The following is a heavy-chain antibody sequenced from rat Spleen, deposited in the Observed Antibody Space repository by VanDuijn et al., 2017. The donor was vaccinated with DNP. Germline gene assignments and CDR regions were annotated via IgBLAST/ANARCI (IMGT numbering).Heavy chain of an antibody. J-gene: IGHJ3*01. Sequence: QVQLKESGPGLVQPSQTLSLTCTVSGFSLTDYSVHWVRQPPGTGLEWIAAISGGGITYYNFALKSRLSISRDTSKSQVFLKMNRLQTEDTAMYVCTRDRPNYGGYSDIWFAYWGQGTLVTVSS. CDR2: ISGGGIT. CDR3: TRDRPNYGGYSDIWFAY. V-gene: IGHV2-19*01. D-gene: IGHD1-11*01. CDR1: GFSLTDYS.